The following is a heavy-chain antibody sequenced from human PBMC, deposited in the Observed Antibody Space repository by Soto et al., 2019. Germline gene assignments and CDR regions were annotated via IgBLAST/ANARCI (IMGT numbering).Heavy chain of an antibody. CDR3: AKYTDIVVVVAGAFDY. CDR2: ISGSGGST. D-gene: IGHD2-15*01. J-gene: IGHJ4*02. Sequence: EVQLLESGGGLVQPGGSLRLSCAASGFTFSSYAMSWVRQAPGKGLEWVSAISGSGGSTYYADSVKGRFTISRDNSKNTLYLQMNSLRAEDTAVYYCAKYTDIVVVVAGAFDYWGQGTLVTVSS. CDR1: GFTFSSYA. V-gene: IGHV3-23*01.